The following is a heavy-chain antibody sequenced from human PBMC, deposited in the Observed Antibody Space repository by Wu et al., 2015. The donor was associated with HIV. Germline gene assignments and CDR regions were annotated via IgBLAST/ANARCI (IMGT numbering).Heavy chain of an antibody. J-gene: IGHJ4*02. D-gene: IGHD3/OR15-3a*01. CDR1: GYSFTGYY. CDR3: ARDWTLSPGY. CDR2: INPNSGGT. Sequence: QVHLMQSGTEVKKPGASVKVSCKASGYSFTGYYMHWVRQAPGQGLEWMGWINPNSGGTNYAQKFQGRVTMTRDTSISTAYMELSRLTSDDTAMYYCARDWTLSPGYWGQGTLVTVSS. V-gene: IGHV1-2*02.